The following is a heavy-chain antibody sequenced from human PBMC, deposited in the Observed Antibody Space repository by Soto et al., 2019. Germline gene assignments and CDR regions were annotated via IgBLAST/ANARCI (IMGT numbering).Heavy chain of an antibody. CDR1: GGSISSGGYS. V-gene: IGHV4-30-2*02. J-gene: IGHJ4*02. D-gene: IGHD4-17*01. Sequence: PSETLSLTCAVSGGSISSGGYSWSWIRQPPGKGLEWIGYIYHSGSTYYNPSLKSRVTISVDRSKNQFSLKLSSVTAADTAVYYCASQASTVTTFDYWGQGTLVTVSS. CDR3: ASQASTVTTFDY. CDR2: IYHSGST.